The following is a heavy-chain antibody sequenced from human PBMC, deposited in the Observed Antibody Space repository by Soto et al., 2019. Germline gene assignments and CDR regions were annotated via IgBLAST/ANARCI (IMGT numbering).Heavy chain of an antibody. CDR1: GFTFDNYA. CDR2: ISWNSNTI. Sequence: EVQLVESGGGLVQPGRSLRLSCAASGFTFDNYAMHWVRQAPGKGLEWVSGISWNSNTIAYADSVKGRFTISRDNAKNSLYLQMNSLRAEDTAFYYCAKDTGPNWGQGTLVTVCS. V-gene: IGHV3-9*01. CDR3: AKDTGPN. J-gene: IGHJ4*02.